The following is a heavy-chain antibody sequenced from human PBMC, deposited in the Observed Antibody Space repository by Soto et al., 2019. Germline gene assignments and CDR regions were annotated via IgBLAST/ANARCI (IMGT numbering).Heavy chain of an antibody. D-gene: IGHD3-10*01. CDR2: ISSSSSYI. Sequence: EVQLVESGGGLVKPGGSLRLSCAASGFTFSSYSMNWVRQAPGKGLEWVSSISSSSSYIYYADSVKGRFTISRDNAKNSLYLQMNSLRAEDTAVYYCARDTWVGELLDDGGNWFDPWGQGTLVTVSS. V-gene: IGHV3-21*01. J-gene: IGHJ5*02. CDR3: ARDTWVGELLDDGGNWFDP. CDR1: GFTFSSYS.